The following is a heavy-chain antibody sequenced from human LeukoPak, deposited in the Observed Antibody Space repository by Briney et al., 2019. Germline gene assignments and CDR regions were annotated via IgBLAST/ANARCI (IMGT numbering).Heavy chain of an antibody. Sequence: PGGSLRLSCAASGFTFSSYAMSWVRQAPGKGLEWVSAISGSGGSTYYADSVKGRFTISRDNSKNTLYLQMNSLRAEDTAVYYCAKVVSFGVVLQGFDPWGQGTLVTVSS. CDR2: ISGSGGST. D-gene: IGHD3-3*01. CDR3: AKVVSFGVVLQGFDP. CDR1: GFTFSSYA. J-gene: IGHJ5*02. V-gene: IGHV3-23*01.